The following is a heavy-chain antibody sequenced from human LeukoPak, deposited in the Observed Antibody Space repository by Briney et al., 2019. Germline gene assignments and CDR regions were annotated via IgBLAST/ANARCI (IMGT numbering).Heavy chain of an antibody. CDR3: ARGGVLRFLEWLFSGFDP. J-gene: IGHJ5*02. CDR2: IYYSGST. D-gene: IGHD3-3*01. V-gene: IGHV4-59*01. CDR1: GGSISSYY. Sequence: SETLSLTCTVSGGSISSYYWSWVRQPPGKGLEWIGYIYYSGSTNYNPSLKSRVTISVDTSKNQFSLKLSSVTAADTAVYYCARGGVLRFLEWLFSGFDPWGQGTLVTVSS.